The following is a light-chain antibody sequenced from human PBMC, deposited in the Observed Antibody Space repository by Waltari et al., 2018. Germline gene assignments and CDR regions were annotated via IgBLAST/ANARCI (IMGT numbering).Light chain of an antibody. CDR2: RAS. J-gene: IGKJ1*01. V-gene: IGKV3-20*01. CDR3: QQHGTLPAT. CDR1: QTVGSSS. Sequence: EIVLTRSPGTASLSPGERVTLSCRASQTVGSSSLAWYQQKPGQAPRLVIYRASRRATGIPDRFSGSGSGTDFSLTISRLEPEDFAVYYCQQHGTLPATFGQGTKEEIK.